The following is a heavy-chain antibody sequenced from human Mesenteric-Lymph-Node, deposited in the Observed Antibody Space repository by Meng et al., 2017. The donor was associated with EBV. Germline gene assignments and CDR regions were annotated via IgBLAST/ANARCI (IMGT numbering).Heavy chain of an antibody. J-gene: IGHJ4*02. V-gene: IGHV1-18*01. D-gene: IGHD4-23*01. Sequence: VQVVQSGRWVKKPRASVQVSAKGSGLTFSNYGPCWVRQGPGKGLEWLGWISAYNGDTYYAQRFQGRVTMTTDTSGSTAYMELRSLRFHDTAVYYCASVHYGGNPFEGGGWGQGTLVTVSS. CDR2: ISAYNGDT. CDR1: GLTFSNYG. CDR3: ASVHYGGNPFEGGG.